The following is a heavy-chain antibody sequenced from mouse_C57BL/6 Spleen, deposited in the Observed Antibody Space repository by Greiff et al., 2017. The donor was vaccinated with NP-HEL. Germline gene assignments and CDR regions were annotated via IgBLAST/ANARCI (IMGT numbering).Heavy chain of an antibody. CDR1: GYTFTSYW. J-gene: IGHJ3*01. CDR2: IYPSDSET. Sequence: QVQLQQSGAELVRPGSSVKLSCKASGYTFTSYWMDWVKQRPGQGLEWIGNIYPSDSETHYNQKFKDKATLTVDKSSSTAYMQLSSLTSEDSAVYYCARRKEDYGSWFAYWGQGTLVTVSA. V-gene: IGHV1-61*01. D-gene: IGHD1-1*01. CDR3: ARRKEDYGSWFAY.